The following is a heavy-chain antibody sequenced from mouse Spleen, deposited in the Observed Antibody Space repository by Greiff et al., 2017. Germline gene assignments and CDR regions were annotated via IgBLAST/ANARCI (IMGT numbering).Heavy chain of an antibody. J-gene: IGHJ1*01. Sequence: QVQLQQSGPGLVQPSQSLSITCTVSGFSLTSYGVHWVRQSPGKGLEWLGVIWRGGSTDYNAAFMSRLSITKDNSKSQVFFKMNSLQADDTAIYYCAKNWGTTVVDYWYFDVWGAGTTVTGSS. CDR1: GFSLTSYG. D-gene: IGHD1-1*01. V-gene: IGHV2-5*01. CDR3: AKNWGTTVVDYWYFDV. CDR2: IWRGGST.